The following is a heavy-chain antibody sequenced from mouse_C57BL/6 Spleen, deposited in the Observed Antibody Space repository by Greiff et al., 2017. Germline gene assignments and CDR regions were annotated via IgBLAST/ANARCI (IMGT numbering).Heavy chain of an antibody. J-gene: IGHJ2*01. V-gene: IGHV5-17*01. CDR3: ARRSYGNFVYY. Sequence: EVKLVESGGGLVKPGGSLKLSCAASGFTFSDYGMHWVRQAPEKGLEWVAYISSGSSTIYYADTVKGRFTISRDNAKNTLFLQMTSLRSGDTAMYYCARRSYGNFVYYWGQGTTLAVSS. D-gene: IGHD2-1*01. CDR1: GFTFSDYG. CDR2: ISSGSSTI.